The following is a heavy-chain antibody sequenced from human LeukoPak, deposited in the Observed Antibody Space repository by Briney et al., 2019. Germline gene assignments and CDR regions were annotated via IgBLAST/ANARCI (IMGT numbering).Heavy chain of an antibody. Sequence: LRLSCAASGFTFSSYAMSWIRQPPGKGLEWIGYIYYSGSTYYNPSLKSRVTISVDTSKNQFSLKLSSVTAADTAVYYCAREGKSGYYDSSGYYYLTVFDYWGQGTLVTVSS. D-gene: IGHD3-22*01. V-gene: IGHV4-30-4*08. CDR2: IYYSGST. CDR1: GFTFSSYA. CDR3: AREGKSGYYDSSGYYYLTVFDY. J-gene: IGHJ4*02.